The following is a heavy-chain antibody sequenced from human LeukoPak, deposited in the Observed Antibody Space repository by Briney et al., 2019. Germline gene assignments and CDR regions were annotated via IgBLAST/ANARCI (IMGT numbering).Heavy chain of an antibody. J-gene: IGHJ3*02. Sequence: GGSLRLSCTASGFSFRTYNLHWVRQAPGKGLEWVAVISYNGGYIHYEDSVKGRFTISRDNAKNSLYLQMNSLRAEDTAVYYCARMYYDFWSGYYHDAFDIWGQGTMVTVSS. CDR2: ISYNGGYI. D-gene: IGHD3-3*01. V-gene: IGHV3-33*03. CDR3: ARMYYDFWSGYYHDAFDI. CDR1: GFSFRTYN.